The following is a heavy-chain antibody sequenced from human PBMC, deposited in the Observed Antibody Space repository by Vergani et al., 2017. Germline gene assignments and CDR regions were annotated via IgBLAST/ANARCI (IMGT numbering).Heavy chain of an antibody. V-gene: IGHV4-39*01. CDR2: VFYGEKT. J-gene: IGHJ4*02. CDR1: GDSIRTSSYA. Sequence: QMQLQESGPGLVKPSETLSLSCTVSGDSIRTSSYAWGWIRQPPGKTLEWIGTVFYGEKTSYNPSLKSRVTLSRDTSKKQISLHLTSVTASDTAVYYCARHISVVRPASMAAFHYWGQGTLVTVSS. CDR3: ARHISVVRPASMAAFHY. D-gene: IGHD2-21*01.